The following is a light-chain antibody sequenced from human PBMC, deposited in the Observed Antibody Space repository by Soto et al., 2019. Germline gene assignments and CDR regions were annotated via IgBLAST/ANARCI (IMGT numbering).Light chain of an antibody. CDR3: SSYTSSSALVV. Sequence: QSALTQPASVSGSPGQSITISCTGTSSDVGGYNYVSWYQQHPGKAPKLMIYDVRNRPSGVSNRFSCSKSGNTASLTISGLQAEDEADYCCSSYTSSSALVVFGGGTKLTVL. CDR2: DVR. CDR1: SSDVGGYNY. V-gene: IGLV2-14*01. J-gene: IGLJ2*01.